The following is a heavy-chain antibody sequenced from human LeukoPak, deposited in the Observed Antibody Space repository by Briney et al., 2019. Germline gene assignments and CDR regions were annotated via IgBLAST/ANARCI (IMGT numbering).Heavy chain of an antibody. D-gene: IGHD6-13*01. V-gene: IGHV4-34*01. CDR1: GGSFSGYY. CDR3: ARFRHWYSRKTKIAFDI. Sequence: SETLSLTCAVYGGSFSGYYWSWVRQPPGKGLGWLGGINHSGGTNYNPSLKSRVTISVDTSKNQFSLKLSSVTAADTAVYYCARFRHWYSRKTKIAFDIWGQGTMVTVSS. CDR2: INHSGGT. J-gene: IGHJ3*02.